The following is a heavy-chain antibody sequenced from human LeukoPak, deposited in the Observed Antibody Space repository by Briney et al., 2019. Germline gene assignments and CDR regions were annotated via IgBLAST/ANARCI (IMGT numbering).Heavy chain of an antibody. D-gene: IGHD3-3*01. Sequence: SETLSLTCTVSGGSISSSSYYWGWIRQPPGKGLEWIGSIHYSGSTNYNPSLKSRVTISVDTSKNQFSLKLSSVTAADTAVYYCARVAVVTPGDAFDIWGQGTMVTVSS. CDR1: GGSISSSSYY. J-gene: IGHJ3*02. V-gene: IGHV4-39*07. CDR3: ARVAVVTPGDAFDI. CDR2: IHYSGST.